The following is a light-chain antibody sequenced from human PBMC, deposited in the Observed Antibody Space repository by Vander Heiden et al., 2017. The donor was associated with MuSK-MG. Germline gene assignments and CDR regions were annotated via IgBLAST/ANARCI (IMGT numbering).Light chain of an antibody. CDR3: LQTYSSPYT. V-gene: IGKV1-39*01. CDR2: VAS. J-gene: IGKJ2*01. Sequence: DSQVTQSPSSLSASVGDSVIITCRASQTVSNYLNWFQKKPGQAPKLLIYVASTLQSGVPSRFSGSGSGTDFPLIIPALQPEDFATYFWLQTYSSPYTFGQGTTLEIK. CDR1: QTVSNY.